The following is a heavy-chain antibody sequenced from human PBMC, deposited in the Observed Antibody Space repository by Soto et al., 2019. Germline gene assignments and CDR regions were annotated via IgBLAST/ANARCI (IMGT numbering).Heavy chain of an antibody. J-gene: IGHJ4*02. CDR2: ISGSGGSS. CDR3: AKDFAGYGDYPSDY. V-gene: IGHV3-23*01. Sequence: GGSLRLSCAASGFTFSSYAMILVRQAPGKGLEWVSAISGSGGSSYYADSVKGRFTISRDNSKNTLYLQMNSLRAEDTAVYYCAKDFAGYGDYPSDYWGQGTLVTVSS. D-gene: IGHD4-17*01. CDR1: GFTFSSYA.